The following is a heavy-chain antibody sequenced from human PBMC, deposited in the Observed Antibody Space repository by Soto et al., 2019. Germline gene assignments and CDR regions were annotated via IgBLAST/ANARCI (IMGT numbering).Heavy chain of an antibody. Sequence: SETLSLTCTVSGGSISNYYWSWIRQPPGKGLEWIGYIYNSGNTNYNPSLKSRVTISVDTSKNQFSLKLSSVTAADTAVYYCARGGYYQYGMDVWGQGTTVTVSS. CDR2: IYNSGNT. J-gene: IGHJ6*02. CDR1: GGSISNYY. V-gene: IGHV4-59*01. CDR3: ARGGYYQYGMDV. D-gene: IGHD2-15*01.